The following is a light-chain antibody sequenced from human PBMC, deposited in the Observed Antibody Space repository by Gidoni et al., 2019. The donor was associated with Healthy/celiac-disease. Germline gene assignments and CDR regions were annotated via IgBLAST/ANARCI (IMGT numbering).Light chain of an antibody. CDR3: QQRSNWPLYT. J-gene: IGKJ2*01. CDR1: QSFSSY. V-gene: IGKV3-11*01. Sequence: EIVLTQSPATLSLSPGERATPSCRASQSFSSYLAWYQQKPGQAPRLLIYDASNRATGIPARFSGSGSGTDFTLTISSLEPEDFAVYYCQQRSNWPLYTFGQGTKLEIK. CDR2: DAS.